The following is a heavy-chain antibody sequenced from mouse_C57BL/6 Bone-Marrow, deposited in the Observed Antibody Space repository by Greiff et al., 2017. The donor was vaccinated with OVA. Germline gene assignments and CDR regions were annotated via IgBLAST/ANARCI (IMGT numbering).Heavy chain of an antibody. D-gene: IGHD2-12*01. J-gene: IGHJ1*03. V-gene: IGHV1-85*01. Sequence: VQLQQSGPELVKPGASVKLSCKASGYTFTSYDINWVKQRPGQGLEWIGWIYPRDGSTKYNEKFKGKATLTVDTSSSTAYMELHSLPSEDSAVYCCARDRYDEGLWYFDVWGTGTTVTVSS. CDR2: IYPRDGST. CDR1: GYTFTSYD. CDR3: ARDRYDEGLWYFDV.